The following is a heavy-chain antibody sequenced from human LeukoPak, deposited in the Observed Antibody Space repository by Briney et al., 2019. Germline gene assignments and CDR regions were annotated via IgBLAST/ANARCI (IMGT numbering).Heavy chain of an antibody. CDR1: GFTFSSYW. Sequence: GGSLRLSCAASGFTFSSYWMSWVRQAPGKGLEWVANIKQDGSGKYYVDSVKGRFTISRDNAKNSLYLQMNSLRAEDTAVYYCARVAGPYYYDSSGPFDYWGQGSLVTVSS. CDR2: IKQDGSGK. CDR3: ARVAGPYYYDSSGPFDY. V-gene: IGHV3-7*03. D-gene: IGHD3-22*01. J-gene: IGHJ4*02.